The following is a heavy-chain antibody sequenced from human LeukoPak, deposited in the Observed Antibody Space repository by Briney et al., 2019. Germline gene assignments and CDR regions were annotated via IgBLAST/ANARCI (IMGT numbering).Heavy chain of an antibody. J-gene: IGHJ4*02. CDR1: GFTLSSSY. CDR3: ATNGYSGTYNRYFDS. D-gene: IGHD1-26*01. CDR2: IYAGGTT. V-gene: IGHV3-53*05. Sequence: PGGSLRLSCAASGFTLSSSYMSWVRQAPGKGLEWVSVIYAGGTTYYPDSVKGRFTISRDNSKNTLYLQMDSLRSEDTAVYYCATNGYSGTYNRYFDSWGQGTLVTVSS.